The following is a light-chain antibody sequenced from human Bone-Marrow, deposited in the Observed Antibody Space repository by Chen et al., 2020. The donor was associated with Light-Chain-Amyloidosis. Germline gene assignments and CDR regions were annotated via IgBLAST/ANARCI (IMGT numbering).Light chain of an antibody. V-gene: IGLV3-21*02. Sequence: SYVLTQPSSVSVAPAQTAKSACGGNNIGSPSVHWYQQTPGQAPLLVVYDDSDLPSGIPERLSGSNSGNTATLTISRVEAGDEADYYCQVWDRSSDRPVFGGGTKLTVL. CDR1: NIGSPS. CDR2: DDS. CDR3: QVWDRSSDRPV. J-gene: IGLJ3*02.